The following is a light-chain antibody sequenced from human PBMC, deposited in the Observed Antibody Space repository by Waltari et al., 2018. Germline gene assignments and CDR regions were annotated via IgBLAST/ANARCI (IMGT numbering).Light chain of an antibody. CDR3: QQRSNWHT. Sequence: ENVLTQSPATLSLSPGEAATLSCRASQIVGNSLAWYQHKPGQAPRLLIYDAANRASGIPARFSGSGSGTDFTLTISSLEPDDFAVYYCQQRSNWHTFGQGTRLEIK. CDR2: DAA. CDR1: QIVGNS. J-gene: IGKJ2*01. V-gene: IGKV3-11*01.